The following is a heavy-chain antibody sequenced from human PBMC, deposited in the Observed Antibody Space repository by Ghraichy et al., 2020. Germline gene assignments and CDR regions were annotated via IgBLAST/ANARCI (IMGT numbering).Heavy chain of an antibody. J-gene: IGHJ4*02. CDR1: GFTFSNYA. CDR2: ITGSGFST. Sequence: GGSLRLSCAASGFTFSNYAMSWVRQAPGKGLEWVSAITGSGFSTYYADSVKGRFTISRDNSKNTLYLQMNSLRAEDTAVYYCAKDRHLGATRVVSDAYFDSWGQGTLVTVSS. CDR3: AKDRHLGATRVVSDAYFDS. D-gene: IGHD1-26*01. V-gene: IGHV3-23*01.